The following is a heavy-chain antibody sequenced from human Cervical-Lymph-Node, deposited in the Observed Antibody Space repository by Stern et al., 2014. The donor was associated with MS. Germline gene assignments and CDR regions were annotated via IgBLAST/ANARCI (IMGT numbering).Heavy chain of an antibody. CDR2: IYSSGST. J-gene: IGHJ4*02. CDR1: GDSISSGSFY. V-gene: IGHV4-61*02. CDR3: ARETGGYTYGDTDFFDY. D-gene: IGHD5-18*01. Sequence: QVQLQESGPGLVKPSQTLSLTCIVSGDSISSGSFYWNWIRQPAGKGLEWIGRIYSSGSTNYNPYLKSPVTISGDTSKNPFSLRVISMTAADTAVYYCARETGGYTYGDTDFFDYWGQGALVTVSS.